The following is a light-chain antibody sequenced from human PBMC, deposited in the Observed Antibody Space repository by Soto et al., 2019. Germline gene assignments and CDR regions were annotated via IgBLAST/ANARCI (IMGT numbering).Light chain of an antibody. Sequence: DIQMTQSPSTLSASVGDRVTITCRASQSISSWLAWYQQKPGKAPKLLIYKASSLESGVPSRCSGSGSGTECTLTIRSLQPDDFATYDCQQNNSFPTVGQGNKVEIK. CDR1: QSISSW. CDR3: QQNNSFPT. V-gene: IGKV1-5*03. J-gene: IGKJ1*01. CDR2: KAS.